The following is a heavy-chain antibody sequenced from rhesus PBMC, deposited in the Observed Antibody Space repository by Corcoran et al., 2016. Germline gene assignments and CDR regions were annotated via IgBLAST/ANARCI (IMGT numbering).Heavy chain of an antibody. D-gene: IGHD2-21*01. Sequence: QEQLVQSGAEVKKPGASVKVSCKASGYIFTSYVTSWLRQAPGQGFEWMGGIHPGYGRTNYEQQFQGKVTITADMSTSTVYMELSSLRSEDMAVYYCAAVEVEYCTGSGCYWNYFDYWGQGVLVTVSS. CDR2: IHPGYGRT. J-gene: IGHJ4*01. CDR3: AAVEVEYCTGSGCYWNYFDY. V-gene: IGHV1-70*01. CDR1: GYIFTSYV.